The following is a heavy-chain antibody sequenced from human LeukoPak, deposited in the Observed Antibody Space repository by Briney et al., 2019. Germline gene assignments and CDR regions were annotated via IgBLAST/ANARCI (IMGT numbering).Heavy chain of an antibody. CDR3: ARHLVGEYFFDY. Sequence: PSETLSLTCSVSGASISSHYWSWIRQPPGKGLEWIGYIYYSVRTNYNPSLKSRVTISVDMPNNQFSLKMSSVTAADTAVYFCARHLVGEYFFDYWGQGTLVTVSS. D-gene: IGHD3-16*01. V-gene: IGHV4-59*11. J-gene: IGHJ4*02. CDR1: GASISSHY. CDR2: IYYSVRT.